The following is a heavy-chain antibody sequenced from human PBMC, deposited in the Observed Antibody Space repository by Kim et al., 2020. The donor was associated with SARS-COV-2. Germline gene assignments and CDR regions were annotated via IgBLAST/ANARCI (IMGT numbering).Heavy chain of an antibody. V-gene: IGHV5-51*01. J-gene: IGHJ5*02. CDR1: GYSFTSYW. Sequence: GGSLQISCKGSGYSFTSYWIGWVRQMPGKGLAWMGIIYPGDSDTRYSPSFQGQVTISADKSISTAYLPWSSLKASDTAMYYCARLSRTIFGVVIARPDWFDTWGQGTLGTVSP. CDR3: ARLSRTIFGVVIARPDWFDT. CDR2: IYPGDSDT. D-gene: IGHD3-3*01.